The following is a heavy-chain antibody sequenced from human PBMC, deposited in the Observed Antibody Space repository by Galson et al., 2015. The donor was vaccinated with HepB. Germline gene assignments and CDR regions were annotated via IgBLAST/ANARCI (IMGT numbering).Heavy chain of an antibody. CDR2: ISYDGSNK. CDR3: ARGYSGYVPYTNPFDY. V-gene: IGHV3-30*04. D-gene: IGHD5-12*01. Sequence: SLRLSCAASGFTFSSYAMHWVRQAPGKGLEWVAVISYDGSNKYYADSVKGRFTISRDNSKNTLYLQMNSPRAEDTAVYYCARGYSGYVPYTNPFDYWGQGTLVTVSS. J-gene: IGHJ4*02. CDR1: GFTFSSYA.